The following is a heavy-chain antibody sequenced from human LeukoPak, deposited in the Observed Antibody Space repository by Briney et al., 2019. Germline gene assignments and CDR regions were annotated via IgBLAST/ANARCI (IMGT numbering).Heavy chain of an antibody. Sequence: SVKVSCKASGYTFTSYGISWVRQAPGQGLEWMGGIIPIFGTANYAQKFQGRVTITADESTSTAYMELSSLRSEDTAVYYCARDPESFYYFDYWGQGTLVTVSS. V-gene: IGHV1-69*13. CDR1: GYTFTSYG. CDR3: ARDPESFYYFDY. CDR2: IIPIFGTA. D-gene: IGHD1-26*01. J-gene: IGHJ4*02.